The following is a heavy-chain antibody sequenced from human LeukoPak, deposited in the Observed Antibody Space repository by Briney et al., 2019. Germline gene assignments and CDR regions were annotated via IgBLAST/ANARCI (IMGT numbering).Heavy chain of an antibody. D-gene: IGHD6-13*01. J-gene: IGHJ3*02. CDR2: IIPILGIA. CDR3: AREVAAAGSAFDI. Sequence: ASVKVSCKASGGTFSSYAISWVRQAPGQGLEWMGRIIPILGIANYAQKFQGRVTITADKSTSTAYMELSRLRSDDTAVYYCAREVAAAGSAFDIWGQGTMVTVSS. V-gene: IGHV1-69*04. CDR1: GGTFSSYA.